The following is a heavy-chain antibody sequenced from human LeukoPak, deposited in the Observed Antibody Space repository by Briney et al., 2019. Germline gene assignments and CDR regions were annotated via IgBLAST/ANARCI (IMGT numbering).Heavy chain of an antibody. CDR1: GFTFSSHP. J-gene: IGHJ4*02. V-gene: IGHV3-30*04. CDR3: ARDGSTSRLTGYLDY. CDR2: ISYDGSNK. D-gene: IGHD2/OR15-2a*01. Sequence: PGRSLRLSGAASGFTFSSHPIPWVGHARGKGMEWGAGISYDGSNKYYADSVKGRFTISRDNSKNTLYLQMNSLRAEDTAVYYCARDGSTSRLTGYLDYWGQGTLVTVSS.